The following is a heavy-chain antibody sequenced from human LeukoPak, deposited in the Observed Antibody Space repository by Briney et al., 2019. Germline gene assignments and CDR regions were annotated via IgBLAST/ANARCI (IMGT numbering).Heavy chain of an antibody. D-gene: IGHD2-15*01. CDR1: GFTFSDYY. CDR3: AMNLIAATLDY. CDR2: ISSSGSTI. J-gene: IGHJ4*02. V-gene: IGHV3-11*04. Sequence: GSLRLSCAASGFTFSDYYMSWIRQAPGKGLEWVSYISSSGSTIYYADSVKGRFTISRDNAKNSLYLQMNSLKAEDTAVYYCAMNLIAATLDYWGQGTLVTVSS.